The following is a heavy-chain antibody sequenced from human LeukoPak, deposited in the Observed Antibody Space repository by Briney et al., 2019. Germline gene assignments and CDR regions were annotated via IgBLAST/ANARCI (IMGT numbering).Heavy chain of an antibody. CDR3: ARFALKTPPTD. CDR2: IKEDGSEK. CDR1: GFTFSSNW. Sequence: GGSLRLSCAASGFTFSSNWMSWVRQAPGKGLEWVANIKEDGSEKYYVDSVKGRFTISRDNAKNSLYLQMNSLRAEDTAVYYCARFALKTPPTDWGQGTLVTVSS. J-gene: IGHJ4*02. V-gene: IGHV3-7*01.